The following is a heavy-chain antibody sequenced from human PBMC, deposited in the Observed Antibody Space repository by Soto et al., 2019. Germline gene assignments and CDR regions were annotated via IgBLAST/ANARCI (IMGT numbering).Heavy chain of an antibody. V-gene: IGHV1-69*13. Sequence: ASVKVSCKASGYTFTSYGISWVRQAPGQGLEWMGGIMPVFPTPDYAQKFQGRVTITADESTSTAYMELSSLRSEDTAVYYCARDKDRQQLGGNYYYIMDVWGQGTTVTVSS. CDR1: GYTFTSYG. D-gene: IGHD3-3*02. J-gene: IGHJ6*02. CDR3: ARDKDRQQLGGNYYYIMDV. CDR2: IMPVFPTP.